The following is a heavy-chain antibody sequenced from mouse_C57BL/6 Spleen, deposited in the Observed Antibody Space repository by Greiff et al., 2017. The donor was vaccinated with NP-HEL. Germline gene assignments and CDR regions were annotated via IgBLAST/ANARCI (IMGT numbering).Heavy chain of an antibody. V-gene: IGHV1-15*01. J-gene: IGHJ1*03. CDR1: GYTFTDYE. Sequence: VQVVESGAELVRPGASVTLSCKASGYTFTDYEMHWVKQTPVHGLEWVGAIDPETGGTAYNQKFKGKAILTADKSSSTAYMELRSLTSEDSAVYYCTRQATDWYFDVWGTGTTVTVSS. D-gene: IGHD3-2*02. CDR2: IDPETGGT. CDR3: TRQATDWYFDV.